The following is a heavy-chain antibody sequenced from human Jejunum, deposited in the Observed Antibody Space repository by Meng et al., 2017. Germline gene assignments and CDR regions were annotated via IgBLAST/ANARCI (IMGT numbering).Heavy chain of an antibody. J-gene: IGHJ4*02. V-gene: IGHV3-23*04. Sequence: EGYLVQSGGGLVQPGGSLRLSCAASGFTFSSYAMSWVRQAPGKGLEWVSSISGRGDNTDYADSVKGRFTISRDNSRNTLYLQMNSLRAEDTALYSCAKDSQWMTTIDYWGQGTLVTVSS. CDR2: ISGRGDNT. CDR3: AKDSQWMTTIDY. CDR1: GFTFSSYA. D-gene: IGHD4-17*01.